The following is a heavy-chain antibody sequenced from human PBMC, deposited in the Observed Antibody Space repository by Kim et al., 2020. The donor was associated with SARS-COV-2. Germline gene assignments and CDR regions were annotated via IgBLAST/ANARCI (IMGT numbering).Heavy chain of an antibody. CDR1: GGSLSSYN. Sequence: SETLSLTCTVSGGSLSSYNWNWIRQPPGRGLEWIGYIYSSGSTNYKPSLKSRVTISVYTSKNQFSLKLTSVTAADTAAYYCARGNYAYAYWGQGSLVTVSS. J-gene: IGHJ4*02. CDR2: IYSSGST. V-gene: IGHV4-59*01. D-gene: IGHD1-7*01. CDR3: ARGNYAYAY.